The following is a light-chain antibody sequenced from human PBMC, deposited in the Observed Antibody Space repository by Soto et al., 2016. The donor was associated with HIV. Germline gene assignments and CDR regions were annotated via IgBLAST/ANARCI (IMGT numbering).Light chain of an antibody. CDR3: QQFGNSPYT. Sequence: DIQMTQSPSTLSASVGDRVTITCRASQSISSWLAWYQQKPGKAPKLLIYKASSLESGVPSRFSGSGSGTEFTLTISSLQPDDFATYYCQQFGNSPYTFGQGTKPGDQT. CDR2: KAS. J-gene: IGKJ2*01. V-gene: IGKV1-5*03. CDR1: QSISSW.